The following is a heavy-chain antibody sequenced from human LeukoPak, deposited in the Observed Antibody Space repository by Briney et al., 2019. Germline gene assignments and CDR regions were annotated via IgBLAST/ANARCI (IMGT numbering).Heavy chain of an antibody. V-gene: IGHV4-59*01. Sequence: SETLSLTCTVSGGSISSYYWSWIRQPPGKGLEWIGYIYYSGSTNYNPSLKSRVTISVDTSKNQFSLKLSSVTAADTAVYYCARAGSSGYLLDYWGQGTLVTVSS. CDR2: IYYSGST. J-gene: IGHJ4*02. CDR3: ARAGSSGYLLDY. CDR1: GGSISSYY. D-gene: IGHD3-22*01.